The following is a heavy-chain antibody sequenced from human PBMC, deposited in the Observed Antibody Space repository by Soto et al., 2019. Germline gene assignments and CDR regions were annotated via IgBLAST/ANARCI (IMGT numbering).Heavy chain of an antibody. CDR3: AREHLDYGADGWFDP. CDR2: IYHSGST. Sequence: QLPLQESGSGLVKPSQTLSLTCAVSGGSISSGGYSWSWIRQPPGKGLEWIGYIYHSGSTYYNPSLKSRVTISVDRSKNQFSLKLSSVTAADTAVYYCAREHLDYGADGWFDPWGQGTLVTVSS. J-gene: IGHJ5*02. V-gene: IGHV4-30-2*01. CDR1: GGSISSGGYS. D-gene: IGHD4-17*01.